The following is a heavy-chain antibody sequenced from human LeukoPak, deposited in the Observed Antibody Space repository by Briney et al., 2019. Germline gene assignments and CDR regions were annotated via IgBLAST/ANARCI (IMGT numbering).Heavy chain of an antibody. CDR2: IKQDGSEK. Sequence: PGGSLRLSCAASGFTFISYWMSWVRQAPGKGLEWVANIKQDGSEKYYVDSVKGRFTISRDNAKNSLYLQVHSLRADDTAVYYCARGGLHRLWFGEFWGQGTLVTVSS. CDR3: ARGGLHRLWFGEF. D-gene: IGHD3-10*01. CDR1: GFTFISYW. V-gene: IGHV3-7*03. J-gene: IGHJ4*02.